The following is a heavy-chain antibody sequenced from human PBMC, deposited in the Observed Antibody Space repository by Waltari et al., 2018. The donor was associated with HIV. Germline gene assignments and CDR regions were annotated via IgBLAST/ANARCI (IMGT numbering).Heavy chain of an antibody. Sequence: EVQLVESGGGLVKPGGSLRLSWAGSGFTFSSFSMNWVRQAPGKGLEWVASISSGRSFIDYADSVKGRFTISRDNAKNSLYLQMKSLRVEDTALYYCARALTNFGGFWGQGTLVTVSS. J-gene: IGHJ4*02. D-gene: IGHD4-17*01. CDR1: GFTFSSFS. CDR2: ISSGRSFI. V-gene: IGHV3-21*01. CDR3: ARALTNFGGF.